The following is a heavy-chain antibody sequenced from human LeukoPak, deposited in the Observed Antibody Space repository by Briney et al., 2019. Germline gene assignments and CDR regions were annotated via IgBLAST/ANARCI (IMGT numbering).Heavy chain of an antibody. D-gene: IGHD3-10*01. CDR2: IYTSGST. J-gene: IGHJ6*03. CDR3: ARDFVRGDYYYYMDV. V-gene: IGHV4-4*07. CDR1: GGSFSGYY. Sequence: SETLSLTCAVYGGSFSGYYWSWIRQPAGKGLEWIGRIYTSGSTNYNPSLKSRVTISVDTSKNQFSLKLSSVTAADTAVYYCARDFVRGDYYYYMDVWGKGTTVTISS.